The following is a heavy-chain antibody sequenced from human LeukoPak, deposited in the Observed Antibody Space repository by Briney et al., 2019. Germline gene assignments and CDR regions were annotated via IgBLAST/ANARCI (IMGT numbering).Heavy chain of an antibody. D-gene: IGHD4-17*01. CDR1: GFTFSTYV. Sequence: GGSLRLSCAASGFTFSTYVIHWVRQAPGKGLEWVAFISDDGSSKHYADSVKGRFAISRDNSTHTLSLQMNSLRAEDTAVYYCASAYGDYLDHWGQGTLVTVSP. CDR2: ISDDGSSK. CDR3: ASAYGDYLDH. V-gene: IGHV3-30*09. J-gene: IGHJ4*02.